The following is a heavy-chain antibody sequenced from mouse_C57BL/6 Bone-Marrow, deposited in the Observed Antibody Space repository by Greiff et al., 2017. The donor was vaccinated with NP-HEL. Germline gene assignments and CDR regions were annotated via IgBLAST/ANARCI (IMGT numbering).Heavy chain of an antibody. D-gene: IGHD2-1*01. CDR2: IRNKANNHAT. J-gene: IGHJ4*01. Sequence: EVKLVESGGGLVQPGGSMKLSCAASGFTFSDAWMDWVRQSPEKGLEWVAEIRNKANNHATYYAESVKGRFTISRDDSKSSVYLQMNSLRAEDTGIYYCTREDGNYPITDAMDYWGQGTSVTVSS. CDR3: TREDGNYPITDAMDY. V-gene: IGHV6-6*01. CDR1: GFTFSDAW.